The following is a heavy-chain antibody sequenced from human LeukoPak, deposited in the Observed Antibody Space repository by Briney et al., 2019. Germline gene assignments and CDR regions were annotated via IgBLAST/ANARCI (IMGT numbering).Heavy chain of an antibody. Sequence: PSETLSLTCTVSGGSISSYYWSWIRQPPGKGLEWIGYIYYSGSTNYNPSLKSRVTISVDTSKNQFSLKLSSVTAADTAVYYCARERVIGGLDYWGQRTLVTVSS. CDR1: GGSISSYY. CDR2: IYYSGST. CDR3: ARERVIGGLDY. V-gene: IGHV4-59*01. D-gene: IGHD2/OR15-2a*01. J-gene: IGHJ4*02.